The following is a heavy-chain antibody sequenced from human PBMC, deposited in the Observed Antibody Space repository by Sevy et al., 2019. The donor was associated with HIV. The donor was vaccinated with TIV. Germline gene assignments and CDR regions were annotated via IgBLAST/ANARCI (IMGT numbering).Heavy chain of an antibody. Sequence: SETLSLTCTVSVGSISTYYWSWIRQPPGKRLEWIGYVYYSGSTNYNPSLKSRVTISVDTSKNQFSLKLSSVTAADTAVYYCARETDYYYYMDVWGKGTTVTVSS. CDR2: VYYSGST. CDR3: ARETDYYYYMDV. D-gene: IGHD2-21*02. CDR1: VGSISTYY. V-gene: IGHV4-59*01. J-gene: IGHJ6*03.